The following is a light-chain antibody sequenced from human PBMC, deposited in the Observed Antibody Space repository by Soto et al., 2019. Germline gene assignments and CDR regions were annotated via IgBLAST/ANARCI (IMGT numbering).Light chain of an antibody. Sequence: ELVLTQSPGTLSLSPGERATLSCRASQSVSSSYLAWYQHKPGQAPRLLIYDASSRATGIPDRFSGSGSGTDFTLTISRLEPEDLAVYYCQQYGSSSYTFGQGTKLEIK. CDR2: DAS. CDR1: QSVSSSY. J-gene: IGKJ2*01. V-gene: IGKV3-20*01. CDR3: QQYGSSSYT.